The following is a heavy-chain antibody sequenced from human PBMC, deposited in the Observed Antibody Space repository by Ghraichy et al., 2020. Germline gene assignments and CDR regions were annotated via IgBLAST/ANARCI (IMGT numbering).Heavy chain of an antibody. D-gene: IGHD6-13*01. CDR1: GGSMSPYY. Sequence: SETLSLTCSVSGGSMSPYYWTWIRQPPGKGLEWIGYLYYSGSTNYNPSLKSRVTISVDTSKNQFSLKLSSVTAADTAVYYCARAPSGGTAAGARYYYYMDVWGKGTTVTVSS. CDR3: ARAPSGGTAAGARYYYYMDV. J-gene: IGHJ6*03. CDR2: LYYSGST. V-gene: IGHV4-59*01.